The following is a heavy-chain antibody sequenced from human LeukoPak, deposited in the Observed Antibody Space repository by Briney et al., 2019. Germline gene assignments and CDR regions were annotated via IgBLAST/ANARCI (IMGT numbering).Heavy chain of an antibody. CDR2: ISYDGSNK. D-gene: IGHD2-15*01. J-gene: IGHJ6*02. CDR1: GFTFSSYG. CDR3: AKEGEDIVVVVAATASVRYGMDV. Sequence: GGSLRLSCAASGFTFSSYGMHWVRRAPGKGLEWVAVISYDGSNKYYADSVKGRFTISRDNSKNTLYLQMNSLRAEDTAVYYCAKEGEDIVVVVAATASVRYGMDVWGQGTTVTVSS. V-gene: IGHV3-30*18.